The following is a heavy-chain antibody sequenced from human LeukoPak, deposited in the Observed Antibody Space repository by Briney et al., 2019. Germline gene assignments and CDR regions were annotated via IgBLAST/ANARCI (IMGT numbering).Heavy chain of an antibody. J-gene: IGHJ6*04. CDR3: ARVHYDILTGYLGGMDV. CDR2: VYHNGSA. V-gene: IGHV4-30-2*06. CDR1: GGSISSDSYS. Sequence: SETLSLTCAVSGGSISSDSYSWTWIRQSPTKGLEWIGYVYHNGSAYYNPSFESRVTMSADRSKNQFSLKLSSVTAADTAVYYCARVHYDILTGYLGGMDVWGKGTTVTVSS. D-gene: IGHD3-9*01.